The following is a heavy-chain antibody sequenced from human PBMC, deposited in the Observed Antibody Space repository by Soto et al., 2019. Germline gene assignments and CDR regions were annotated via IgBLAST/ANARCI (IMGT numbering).Heavy chain of an antibody. CDR1: GFTFSDYY. D-gene: IGHD2-15*01. CDR2: ISSGGSAI. CDR3: ARRGYCSGGSCYIRMDV. Sequence: QVQLVESGGGLVKPGGSLRLSCAASGFTFSDYYMTWIRQAPGKGLEWVSYISSGGSAIYYADSVKGRFNISRDNAKNSLYLQMNSLRGEDTAVYYCARRGYCSGGSCYIRMDVWGKGTTVTVSS. J-gene: IGHJ6*03. V-gene: IGHV3-11*01.